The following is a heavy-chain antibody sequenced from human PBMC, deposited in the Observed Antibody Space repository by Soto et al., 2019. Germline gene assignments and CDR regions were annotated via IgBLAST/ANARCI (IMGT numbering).Heavy chain of an antibody. Sequence: PALTCTVSGDSISSYYWSWIRQPPGEGLEWIGFVYYSGSTNYNPSLKSRVTISVDTSTSQISLKLYSVTAADTAVYYCARHRRYASGWYAGFDYWGQGALVTVSS. CDR3: ARHRRYASGWYAGFDY. CDR2: VYYSGST. J-gene: IGHJ4*02. V-gene: IGHV4-59*01. CDR1: GDSISSYY. D-gene: IGHD6-19*01.